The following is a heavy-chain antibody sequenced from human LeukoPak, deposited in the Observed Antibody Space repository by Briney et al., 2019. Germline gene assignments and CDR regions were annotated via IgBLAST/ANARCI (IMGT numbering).Heavy chain of an antibody. CDR3: ARAEEIAAAGTSWFDP. J-gene: IGHJ5*02. D-gene: IGHD6-13*01. Sequence: ASVKVSCKASGYTFTGYYMHWVRQAPGQGLESMGWINPNSGGTNYAQKFQGRVTMTRDTSISTAYMELSRLRSDDTAVYYCARAEEIAAAGTSWFDPWGQGTLVTVSS. CDR2: INPNSGGT. V-gene: IGHV1-2*02. CDR1: GYTFTGYY.